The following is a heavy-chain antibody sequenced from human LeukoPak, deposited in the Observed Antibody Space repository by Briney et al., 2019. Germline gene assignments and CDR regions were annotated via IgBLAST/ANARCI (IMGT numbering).Heavy chain of an antibody. Sequence: PSQTLSLTCTVSGGSISSGDYYWSWIRQPPGKGLEWIGYIYYSGSTYYNPSLKSRVTISVDTSKNQFPLKLSSVTAADTAVYYCARDTLDRGDAFDIWGQGTMVTVSS. D-gene: IGHD3-10*01. J-gene: IGHJ3*02. CDR2: IYYSGST. V-gene: IGHV4-30-4*01. CDR1: GGSISSGDYY. CDR3: ARDTLDRGDAFDI.